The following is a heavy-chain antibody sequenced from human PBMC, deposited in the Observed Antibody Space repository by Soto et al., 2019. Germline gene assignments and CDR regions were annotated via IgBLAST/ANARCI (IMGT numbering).Heavy chain of an antibody. CDR2: IYYSGST. V-gene: IGHV4-59*08. Sequence: QVQLQESGPGLVKPSETLSLTCTVSGGSISSYYWSWIRQPPGKGLEWIGYIYYSGSTNYNPSLKSRVTISVDTSKNQFSLKLSSVTAADTAVYYCAAHGDIVVVRDYPITMVRGYGMDVWGQGTTVTVSS. D-gene: IGHD2-2*01. CDR1: GGSISSYY. J-gene: IGHJ6*02. CDR3: AAHGDIVVVRDYPITMVRGYGMDV.